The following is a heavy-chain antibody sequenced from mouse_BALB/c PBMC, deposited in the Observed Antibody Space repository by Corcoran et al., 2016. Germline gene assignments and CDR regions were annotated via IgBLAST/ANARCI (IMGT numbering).Heavy chain of an antibody. V-gene: IGHV14-3*02. CDR1: GFNIKDTY. CDR2: IDPANGNT. Sequence: EVQLQQSGAELVKPGASVKLSCTASGFNIKDTYMNWVKQRPEQGLEWIGRIDPANGNTKYDPKFQGKATITADTSSNTAYLQLSSLTSEDTAVYYCARSRADYWGQGTTLTVSS. CDR3: ARSRADY. J-gene: IGHJ2*01. D-gene: IGHD3-3*01.